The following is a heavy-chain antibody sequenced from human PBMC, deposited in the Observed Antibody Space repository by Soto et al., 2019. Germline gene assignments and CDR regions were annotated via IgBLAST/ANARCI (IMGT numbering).Heavy chain of an antibody. CDR3: ARQWDYMDV. J-gene: IGHJ6*03. CDR1: GYSFTSHC. V-gene: IGHV5-51*01. CDR2: IYPGDSDT. Sequence: WESLKISSKGSGYSFTSHCIGWVRQMPGKGLEWMGIIYPGDSDTRYSPSFQGQVTISADKSISTAYLQWSSLKASDTAMYYCARQWDYMDVWGKGTTVTVSS.